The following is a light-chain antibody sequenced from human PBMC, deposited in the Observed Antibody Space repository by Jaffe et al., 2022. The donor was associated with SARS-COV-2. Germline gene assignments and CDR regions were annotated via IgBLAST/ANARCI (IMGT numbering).Light chain of an antibody. Sequence: DIQMTQSPSSLSASVGDRVTITCRASQSISSFLNWYQQKPGKAPRLLIYDASSLQSGVPSRFRGGGSGTDFTLTISSLQPEDVAIYYCQQSYSTPMYTFGQGTKLEIK. CDR2: DAS. J-gene: IGKJ2*01. CDR3: QQSYSTPMYT. V-gene: IGKV1-39*01. CDR1: QSISSF.